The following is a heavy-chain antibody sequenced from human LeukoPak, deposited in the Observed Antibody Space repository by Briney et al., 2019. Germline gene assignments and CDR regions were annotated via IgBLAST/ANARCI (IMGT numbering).Heavy chain of an antibody. D-gene: IGHD3-9*01. Sequence: PSETLSLTCTVSGGSISSYYWSWIRQPPGKGLEWIGYIYYSGSTNYNPSLKSRVTISVDTSKNQFSLKLSSVTAADTAVYYCARLGRLTDYYYYYGMDVWGQGTTVTVSS. V-gene: IGHV4-59*08. CDR3: ARLGRLTDYYYYYGMDV. CDR2: IYYSGST. CDR1: GGSISSYY. J-gene: IGHJ6*02.